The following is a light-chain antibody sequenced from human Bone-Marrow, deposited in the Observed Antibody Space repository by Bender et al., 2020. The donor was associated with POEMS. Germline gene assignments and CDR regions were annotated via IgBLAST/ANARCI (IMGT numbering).Light chain of an antibody. CDR1: SWHSRYT. J-gene: IGLJ2*01. CDR3: QTWGSGNVV. CDR2: LNSDGSH. V-gene: IGLV4-69*01. Sequence: QLVLTQSPSASASLGASVKLTCTLSSWHSRYTIAWHQQQPQRGPRYLMKLNSDGSHSKGDGIPDRFSGSSSGAERYLTISSLQFEDEADYYCQTWGSGNVVFGGGTKLTVL.